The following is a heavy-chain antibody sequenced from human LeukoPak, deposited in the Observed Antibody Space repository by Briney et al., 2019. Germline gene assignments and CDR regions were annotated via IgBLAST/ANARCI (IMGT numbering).Heavy chain of an antibody. CDR2: ITNNGGTT. D-gene: IGHD2-2*03. Sequence: LPGGSLRLSCAASGFTFASYAMHWVRQAPGEGLEYVSAITNNGGTTFYANSVKGRFTISRDNSKNTLFLQMGSLRPEDMAVYYCARVDDFTYDYWGQGTLVTVSS. V-gene: IGHV3-64*01. CDR3: ARVDDFTYDY. J-gene: IGHJ4*02. CDR1: GFTFASYA.